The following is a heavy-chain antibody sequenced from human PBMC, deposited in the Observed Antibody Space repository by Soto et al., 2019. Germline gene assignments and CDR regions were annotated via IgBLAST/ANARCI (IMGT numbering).Heavy chain of an antibody. Sequence: QVQLVQSGAEVKKPGSSVKVSCKASGGTFSSYTISWVRQAPGQGLEWMGRIIPILGIANYAQKFQGRVTITADKSTSTACMELSSLRSEDTAVYYCARGRVVVVAASYGMDVWGQGTTVTVSS. CDR1: GGTFSSYT. D-gene: IGHD2-15*01. CDR3: ARGRVVVVAASYGMDV. J-gene: IGHJ6*02. CDR2: IIPILGIA. V-gene: IGHV1-69*02.